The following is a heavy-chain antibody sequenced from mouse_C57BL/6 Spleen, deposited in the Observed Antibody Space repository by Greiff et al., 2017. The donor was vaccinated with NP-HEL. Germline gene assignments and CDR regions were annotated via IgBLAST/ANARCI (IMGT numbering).Heavy chain of an antibody. J-gene: IGHJ3*01. Sequence: VQLVESGPGLVAPSQSLSITCTVSGFSLTSYGVDWVRQPPGKGLEWLGVIWGGGSTNYNSALMSRLSISKDNSKSQVFLKMNSLQADDTAIYYCARNRGGGSSYSWFAYWGQGTLVTVSA. CDR1: GFSLTSYG. D-gene: IGHD1-1*01. CDR2: IWGGGST. V-gene: IGHV2-9*01. CDR3: ARNRGGGSSYSWFAY.